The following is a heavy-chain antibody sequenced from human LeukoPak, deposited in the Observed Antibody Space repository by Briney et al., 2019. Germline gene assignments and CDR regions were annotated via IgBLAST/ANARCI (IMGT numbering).Heavy chain of an antibody. D-gene: IGHD1-1*01. CDR2: ITSGGST. CDR1: GFTFSSYV. Sequence: GGSLGLSCAASGFTFSSYVMSWVRQAPGKGLEWVSTITSGGSTYYADSVKGRFTISRDNSKNMLHLQMKSLRAEDTAVYYCATRGTTATKYFEHWGQGTLVTVSS. CDR3: ATRGTTATKYFEH. V-gene: IGHV3-23*01. J-gene: IGHJ4*02.